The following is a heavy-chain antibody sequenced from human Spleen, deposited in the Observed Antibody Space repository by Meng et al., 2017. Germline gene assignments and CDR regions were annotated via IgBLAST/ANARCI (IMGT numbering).Heavy chain of an antibody. CDR2: IYYSGST. CDR1: GYSISSGYY. Sequence: SETLSLTCTVSGYSISSGYYWGWIRQPPGKGLEWIGSIYYSGSTYYNPSLKSRVTVSVDTSKNQFSLKLGSVTAADTAVYYCARDPISERPDYWGQGALVTGSS. V-gene: IGHV4-38-2*02. J-gene: IGHJ4*02. CDR3: ARDPISERPDY. D-gene: IGHD1-1*01.